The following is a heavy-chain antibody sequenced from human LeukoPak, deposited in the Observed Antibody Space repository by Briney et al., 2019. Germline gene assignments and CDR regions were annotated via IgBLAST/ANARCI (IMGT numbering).Heavy chain of an antibody. CDR2: IYYSGST. CDR3: ARVLRHSSANFDY. D-gene: IGHD6-19*01. Sequence: SQTLSLTCTVSGGSISSGGYYWSWIRQHPGKGLEWIGYIYYSGSTYYNPSLKSRVTISVDTSKNQFSLKLSSVTAADTAVYYCARVLRHSSANFDYWGQGTLVTVSS. V-gene: IGHV4-31*03. CDR1: GGSISSGGYY. J-gene: IGHJ4*02.